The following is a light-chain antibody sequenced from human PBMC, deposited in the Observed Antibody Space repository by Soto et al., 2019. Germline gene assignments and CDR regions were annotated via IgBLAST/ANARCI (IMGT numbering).Light chain of an antibody. Sequence: QSALTQPASVSGSPGQSITISCTGTSSDVGSYNLVSWYQQHPGKPPKLMIYEGSKRPSGVSNRFSGSKSGNTASLTISGLHAEDEADYYCCSYAGSMVFGGGTKLTVL. CDR1: SSDVGSYNL. J-gene: IGLJ3*02. CDR2: EGS. CDR3: CSYAGSMV. V-gene: IGLV2-23*01.